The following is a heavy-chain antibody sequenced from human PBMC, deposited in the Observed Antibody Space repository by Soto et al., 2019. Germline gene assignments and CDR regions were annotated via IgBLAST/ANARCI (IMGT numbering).Heavy chain of an antibody. CDR1: GGSISSSNW. Sequence: SETLSLTCAVSGGSISSSNWWSWVRQPPGKGLEWNGKIYHSGSTNYNPSLKRRITISVDKSKNQFSLKLSSVTAADTAVYYCVRGGSAAGKPDYYYYYGMDVWGQGTTVTVSS. CDR2: IYHSGST. V-gene: IGHV4-4*02. J-gene: IGHJ6*02. D-gene: IGHD6-13*01. CDR3: VRGGSAAGKPDYYYYYGMDV.